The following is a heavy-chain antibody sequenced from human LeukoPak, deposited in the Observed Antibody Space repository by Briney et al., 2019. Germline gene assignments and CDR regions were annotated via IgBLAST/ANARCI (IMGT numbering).Heavy chain of an antibody. CDR1: GVTVSSNY. J-gene: IGHJ4*02. D-gene: IGHD1-26*01. CDR3: ARDWGALGY. CDR2: IYSGGST. Sequence: GGSLRLSCAASGVTVSSNYMSWVRQAPGKGLEWVSVIYSGGSTYYADSVKGRFTISRDNSKNTLYLQMNSLRAEDTAVYYCARDWGALGYWGQGTLVTVSS. V-gene: IGHV3-53*01.